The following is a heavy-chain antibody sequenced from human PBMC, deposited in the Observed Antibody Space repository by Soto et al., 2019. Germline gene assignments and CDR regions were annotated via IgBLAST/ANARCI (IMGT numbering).Heavy chain of an antibody. J-gene: IGHJ3*01. CDR3: ARGDYHDNSGPFSDAFDV. Sequence: SVKVSCKASGGTFSSYAISWVRQAPGQGLEWMGGIIPIFGTADYAQKFQGRVTITADESTSTAYMELNSLRVEDTAVYYCARGDYHDNSGPFSDAFDVWGQGTMVTVSS. D-gene: IGHD3-22*01. CDR1: GGTFSSYA. CDR2: IIPIFGTA. V-gene: IGHV1-69*13.